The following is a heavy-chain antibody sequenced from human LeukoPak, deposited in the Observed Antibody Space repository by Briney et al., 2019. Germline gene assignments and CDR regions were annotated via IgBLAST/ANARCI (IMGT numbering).Heavy chain of an antibody. J-gene: IGHJ4*02. CDR2: IIPIFGTA. D-gene: IGHD6-6*01. V-gene: IGHV1-69*05. CDR1: GGTFSSYA. CDR3: ARGPEEYSSLPGDY. Sequence: ASVKVSCKASGGTFSSYAISWVRQAPGQGLEWMGGIIPIFGTANYAQKFQGRVTITTDESTSTAYMELSSLRSEDTAVYYCARGPEEYSSLPGDYWGQGTLVTVSS.